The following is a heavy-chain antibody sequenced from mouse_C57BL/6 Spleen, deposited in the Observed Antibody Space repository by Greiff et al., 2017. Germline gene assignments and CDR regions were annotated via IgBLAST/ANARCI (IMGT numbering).Heavy chain of an antibody. CDR2: ISYDGSN. Sequence: ESGPGLVKPSQSLSLTCSVTGYSITSGYYWNWIRQFPGNKLEWMGYISYDGSNNYNPSLKNRISITRDTSKNQFFLKLNSVTTEDTATYYCASTTVVPFDYWGQGTTLTVSS. D-gene: IGHD1-1*01. J-gene: IGHJ2*01. V-gene: IGHV3-6*01. CDR3: ASTTVVPFDY. CDR1: GYSITSGYY.